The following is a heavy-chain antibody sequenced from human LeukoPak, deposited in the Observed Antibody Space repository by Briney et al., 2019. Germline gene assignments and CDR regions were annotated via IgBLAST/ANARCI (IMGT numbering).Heavy chain of an antibody. V-gene: IGHV3-23*01. Sequence: GGSLRLSCAASGFTFSSYAMSWVRQAPGKGLEWVSAISGNGGTTYYADSVKGRFTISRDNSKNTVYLQMNSLRAEDTAVYYCAKAPGQYYDIMTGYLHWGQGTLVTVSS. CDR1: GFTFSSYA. CDR3: AKAPGQYYDIMTGYLH. J-gene: IGHJ4*02. CDR2: ISGNGGTT. D-gene: IGHD3-9*01.